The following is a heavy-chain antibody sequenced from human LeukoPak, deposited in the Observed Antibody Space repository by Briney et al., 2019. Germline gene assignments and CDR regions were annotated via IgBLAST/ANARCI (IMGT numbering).Heavy chain of an antibody. Sequence: PSETPSLTCAVSGGSISSGGYSWSWIRQPPGKGLEWIGYIYYSGSTYYNPSLKSRVTISVDTSRNQFSLKLSSVTAADTAVYYCATERRGKPRGYFDYWGQGTLVTVSS. J-gene: IGHJ4*02. CDR1: GGSISSGGYS. V-gene: IGHV4-30-4*07. D-gene: IGHD4-23*01. CDR3: ATERRGKPRGYFDY. CDR2: IYYSGST.